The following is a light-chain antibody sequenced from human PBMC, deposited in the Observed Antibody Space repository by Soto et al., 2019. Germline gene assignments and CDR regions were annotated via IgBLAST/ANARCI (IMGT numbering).Light chain of an antibody. CDR3: QVWDSSSDQYV. V-gene: IGLV3-21*02. CDR2: DDG. Sequence: SYELTQPHSLSVAPGQTARIPCGGSNIGTKSVHWYQQKPGQAPVLVIYDDGDRPSGIPERFSGSNSGNTATLTITRVEAGDEADYYCQVWDSSSDQYVFGTGTRVTVL. CDR1: NIGTKS. J-gene: IGLJ1*01.